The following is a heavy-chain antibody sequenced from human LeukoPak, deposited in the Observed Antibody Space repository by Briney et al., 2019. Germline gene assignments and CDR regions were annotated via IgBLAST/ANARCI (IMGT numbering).Heavy chain of an antibody. CDR3: ARVPPQRCPGDSCYPIFDY. CDR1: GASISSSY. J-gene: IGHJ4*02. Sequence: SETLSLTCTVSGASISSSYWSWIRQPPGKGLEWIGYINDKGITNYNPSLRSRVTISLDTSKNQFSLNLNSVTTADAAVYYCARVPPQRCPGDSCYPIFDYWGQGTLVTVSS. V-gene: IGHV4-59*01. D-gene: IGHD2-15*01. CDR2: INDKGIT.